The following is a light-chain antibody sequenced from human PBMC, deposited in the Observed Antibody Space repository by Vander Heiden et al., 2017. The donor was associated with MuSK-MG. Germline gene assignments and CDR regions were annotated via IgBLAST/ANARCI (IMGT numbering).Light chain of an antibody. CDR3: QQYGSSPRT. Sequence: EIVLTQSPGTLSLSPGERATSSCRASQSVSSSYLAWYQQKPGQAPRLLIYGASSRATGIPDRFSGSESGTDFTLTISRLEPEDFAVYYSQQYGSSPRTFGQGTKVEIK. CDR1: QSVSSSY. V-gene: IGKV3-20*01. J-gene: IGKJ1*01. CDR2: GAS.